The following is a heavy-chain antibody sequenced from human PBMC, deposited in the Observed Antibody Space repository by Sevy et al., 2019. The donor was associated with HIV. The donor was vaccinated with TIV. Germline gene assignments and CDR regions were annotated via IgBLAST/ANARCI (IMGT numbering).Heavy chain of an antibody. D-gene: IGHD3-3*01. CDR3: ARHISRDFWSQSYYYGMDV. V-gene: IGHV4-39*01. J-gene: IGHJ6*02. CDR1: GGSFSRSSYY. Sequence: SETLSLTCTVSGGSFSRSSYYWGWIRQPPGKGLEWIGSIYYGGGTYYNPSLRSRVTISVDTSKNQFSLKLSSVTAADTAVYYCARHISRDFWSQSYYYGMDVWGQGTTVTVSS. CDR2: IYYGGGT.